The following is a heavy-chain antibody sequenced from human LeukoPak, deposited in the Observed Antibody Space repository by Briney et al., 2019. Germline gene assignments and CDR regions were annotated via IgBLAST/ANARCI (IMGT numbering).Heavy chain of an antibody. CDR3: ARDRLELPDY. D-gene: IGHD1-26*01. V-gene: IGHV3-21*01. J-gene: IGHJ4*02. CDR1: GFTFSTYS. CDR2: ISGSGGDT. Sequence: NPGGSLRLSCAASGFTFSTYSMNWIRQAPGKGLEWVSSISGSGGDTYYADSVKGRFTISRDNAKNSLYLQMNSLRAEDTAVYYCARDRLELPDYWGQGTLVTVSS.